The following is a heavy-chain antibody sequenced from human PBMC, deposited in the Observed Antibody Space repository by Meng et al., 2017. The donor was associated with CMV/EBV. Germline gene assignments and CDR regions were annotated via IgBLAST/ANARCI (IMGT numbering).Heavy chain of an antibody. J-gene: IGHJ5*02. V-gene: IGHV3-30*04. CDR3: ARGYSAYDYRGANWFDP. CDR1: FTCRSYA. CDR2: ISYDGSNK. Sequence: FTCRSYAVNWVRQAPGKGLEWVTIISYDGSNKYYADAVKGRFTSSRDNSNNTLYLQMNSLRAEDTAVYYCARGYSAYDYRGANWFDPWGQGTLVTVSS. D-gene: IGHD5-12*01.